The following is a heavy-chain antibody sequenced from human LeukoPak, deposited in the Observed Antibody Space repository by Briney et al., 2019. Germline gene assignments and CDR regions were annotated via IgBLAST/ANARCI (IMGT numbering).Heavy chain of an antibody. CDR2: ISAYNGHT. CDR1: GYMFTGYY. V-gene: IGHV1-18*04. CDR3: ARDQRFGIAAVDSWFDP. J-gene: IGHJ5*02. Sequence: ASVKVSCKASGYMFTGYYMHWVRQAPGQGLEWMGWISAYNGHTIYAQMLQGRVTLTTSTSTSTAYMELRSLRSDDTAVYYCARDQRFGIAAVDSWFDPWGQGTLVTVSS. D-gene: IGHD6-13*01.